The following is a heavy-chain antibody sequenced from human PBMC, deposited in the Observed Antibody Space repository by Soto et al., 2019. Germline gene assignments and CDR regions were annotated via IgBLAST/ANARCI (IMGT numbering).Heavy chain of an antibody. Sequence: QVQLVQSGSEVKKPGSSVKVSCKASGDTLSTHGISWVRQAPGQGLEWRGGTIPIIGTTDYTEKFQGRVTITADESTTTSYMELSSLRPDDTAVYYCAAGDSSDTGDHWGQGTLVTVSS. CDR3: AAGDSSDTGDH. D-gene: IGHD5-18*01. V-gene: IGHV1-69*01. J-gene: IGHJ4*02. CDR2: TIPIIGTT. CDR1: GDTLSTHG.